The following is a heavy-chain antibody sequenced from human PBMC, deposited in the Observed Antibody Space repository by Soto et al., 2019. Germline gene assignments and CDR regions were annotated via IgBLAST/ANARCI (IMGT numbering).Heavy chain of an antibody. J-gene: IGHJ3*02. CDR1: GGSISSGGYY. CDR3: ARENYHDYGDYVAFDI. D-gene: IGHD4-17*01. CDR2: IYYSGST. Sequence: SETLSLTCTVSGGSISSGGYYWSWIRQHPGKGLEWIGYIYYSGSTYYNPPLKSRVTISVDTSKNQFSLKLSSVTAADTAVYYCARENYHDYGDYVAFDIWGQGTMVTVSS. V-gene: IGHV4-31*02.